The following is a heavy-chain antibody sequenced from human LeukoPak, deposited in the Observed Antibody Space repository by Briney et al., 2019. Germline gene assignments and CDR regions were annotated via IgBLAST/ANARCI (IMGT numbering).Heavy chain of an antibody. D-gene: IGHD3-10*01. CDR2: IYSGGST. CDR1: GFTVSNNY. V-gene: IGHV3-53*01. J-gene: IGHJ4*02. CDR3: ARSSSLYYFDY. Sequence: GGSLRLSCAASGFTVSNNYMSWVRQAPGKGLEWVSIIYSGGSTFYADSVKGRFTISRDNSKNTLYLQMNSLRAEDTAVYYCARSSSLYYFDYWGQGTVVTVSS.